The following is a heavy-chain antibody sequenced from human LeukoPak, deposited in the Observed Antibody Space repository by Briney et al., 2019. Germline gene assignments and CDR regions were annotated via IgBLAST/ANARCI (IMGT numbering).Heavy chain of an antibody. D-gene: IGHD1-26*01. CDR1: GGSFSGYY. J-gene: IGHJ4*02. V-gene: IGHV4-34*01. CDR3: ARGRGATSLGD. Sequence: SETLSLTCAVYGGSFSGYYWSWIRQPPGKGLEWIGEINHSGSTNHNPSLKSRVTISVDTSKNQFSLKLSSVTAADTAVYCWARGRGATSLGDWGQGTLVTVSS. CDR2: INHSGST.